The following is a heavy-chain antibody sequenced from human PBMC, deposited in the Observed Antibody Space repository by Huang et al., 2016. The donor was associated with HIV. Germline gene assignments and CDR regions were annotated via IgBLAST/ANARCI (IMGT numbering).Heavy chain of an antibody. V-gene: IGHV4-34*01. D-gene: IGHD1-1*01. J-gene: IGHJ3*02. Sequence: QVQLQQWGAGLLKPSETLSLTCAVYGGSFSGYYWSWIRQSPGKGLEWIGEINQSGSTNYNPSCKSRLTRSVDTSKNQFSLKLSSVTAADTAVYYCARERMMSWLDDHDAFDIWGQGTMVTVSS. CDR2: INQSGST. CDR3: ARERMMSWLDDHDAFDI. CDR1: GGSFSGYY.